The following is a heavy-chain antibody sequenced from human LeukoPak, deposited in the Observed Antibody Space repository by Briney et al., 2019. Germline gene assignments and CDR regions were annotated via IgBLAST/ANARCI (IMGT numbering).Heavy chain of an antibody. CDR2: IWYDGSNK. D-gene: IGHD5-12*01. J-gene: IGHJ4*02. Sequence: GGSLRLSCAASGFTFSSYGMHWVRQAPGKGLEWVAVIWYDGSNKYYADSVKGRFTISRDNSKNTLYLQMYSLRAEDTAVYYCARSRHGIVATTYFDYWGQGTLVTVSS. CDR1: GFTFSSYG. CDR3: ARSRHGIVATTYFDY. V-gene: IGHV3-33*01.